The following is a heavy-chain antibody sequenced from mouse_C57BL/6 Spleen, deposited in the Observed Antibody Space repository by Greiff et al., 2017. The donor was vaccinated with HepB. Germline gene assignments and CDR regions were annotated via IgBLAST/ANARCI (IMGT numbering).Heavy chain of an antibody. V-gene: IGHV3-6*01. CDR2: ISYDGTN. J-gene: IGHJ3*01. CDR3: ATIFAY. Sequence: ESGSGLVKPSQSLSLTCSVTGYSITSGFNWNWIRQFPGNKLEWMGFISYDGTNNYNPSLKNRISITRDTSKNQFFLKLNSVTTEDTATYYCATIFAYWGQGTLVTVSA. D-gene: IGHD1-1*02. CDR1: GYSITSGFN.